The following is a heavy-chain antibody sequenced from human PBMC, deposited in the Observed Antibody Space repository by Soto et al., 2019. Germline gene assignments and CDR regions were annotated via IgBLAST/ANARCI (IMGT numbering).Heavy chain of an antibody. CDR1: GFTFSSYG. V-gene: IGHV3-30*18. CDR2: ISYDGSNK. D-gene: IGHD3-3*01. J-gene: IGHJ6*02. CDR3: AKEGDYDFWSGKYYYYGMDV. Sequence: QVQLVESGGGVVQPGRSLRLSCAASGFTFSSYGMHWVRQAPGKGLEWVAVISYDGSNKYYADSVKGRFTISRDNSKNTLYLQMNSLRAEDTAVYYCAKEGDYDFWSGKYYYYGMDVWGQGTTVTVSS.